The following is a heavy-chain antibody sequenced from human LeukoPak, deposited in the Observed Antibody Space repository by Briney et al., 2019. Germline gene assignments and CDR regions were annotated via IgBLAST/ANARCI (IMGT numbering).Heavy chain of an antibody. D-gene: IGHD4-23*01. J-gene: IGHJ3*02. CDR1: GASIGSYY. Sequence: TASETLSLTCSVSGASIGSYYWNWIRQPPGKGLEWIGYVYFSGSTNYNPSLKSRATISVDTSKNHISLKLRSVTAADTALYYCATGEQYGGGDVFDIWGQGTMVSVSS. V-gene: IGHV4-59*01. CDR3: ATGEQYGGGDVFDI. CDR2: VYFSGST.